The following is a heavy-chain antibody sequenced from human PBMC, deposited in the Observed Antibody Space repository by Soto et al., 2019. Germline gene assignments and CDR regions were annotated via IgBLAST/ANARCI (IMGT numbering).Heavy chain of an antibody. V-gene: IGHV3-15*01. D-gene: IGHD3-3*01. CDR1: GFTFSNAW. CDR3: TTDLAQPAIFGVVIIGDYFDY. CDR2: IKSKTDGGTT. Sequence: GESLKISCAASGFTFSNAWMSWVRQAPGKGLEWVGRIKSKTDGGTTDYAAPVKGRFTISRDDSKNTLYLQMNSLKAEDTAVYYCTTDLAQPAIFGVVIIGDYFDYWGQGTLVTVSS. J-gene: IGHJ4*02.